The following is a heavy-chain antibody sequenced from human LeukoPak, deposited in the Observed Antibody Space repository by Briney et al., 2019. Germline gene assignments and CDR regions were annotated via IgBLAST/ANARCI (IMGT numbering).Heavy chain of an antibody. J-gene: IGHJ4*02. Sequence: SETLSLTCTVSGGSINSYYWSWIRQPPGKGLEWMGYIYYSGSTNYNPSLKSRVNISVDTSKNQVSLKVSSVTAADTAVYYCARVLGSGSFNPLWYWGQGTLVTVSS. CDR1: GGSINSYY. D-gene: IGHD3-10*01. CDR2: IYYSGST. V-gene: IGHV4-59*01. CDR3: ARVLGSGSFNPLWY.